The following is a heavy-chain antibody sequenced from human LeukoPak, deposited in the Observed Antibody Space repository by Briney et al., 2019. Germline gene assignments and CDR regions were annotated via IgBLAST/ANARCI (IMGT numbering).Heavy chain of an antibody. D-gene: IGHD5-24*01. CDR1: GGPISSINW. CDR3: ARSRDGYKIFDC. Sequence: PSGTLSLTCAVSGGPISSINWWSWVRQPPGKGLEWIGEIYHSGSPNYNPSLKSRVTISVDKSKNQFSLKLTSVTAADTAPYYCARSRDGYKIFDCWGQGTLVTVSS. V-gene: IGHV4-4*02. J-gene: IGHJ4*02. CDR2: IYHSGSP.